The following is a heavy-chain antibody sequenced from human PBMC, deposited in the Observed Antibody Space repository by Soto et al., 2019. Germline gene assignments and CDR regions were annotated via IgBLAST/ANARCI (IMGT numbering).Heavy chain of an antibody. J-gene: IGHJ5*02. CDR1: GGSISSGGYY. CDR2: IFYSGTT. CDR3: ARSVDP. V-gene: IGHV4-31*03. Sequence: QVQLQESGPGLVKPSQTLSLTCTVSGGSISSGGYYWSWIRQHPGKGLEWIGYIFYSGTTYYNPSLKSRVTISVDTSKTQFALKLNSVTAADTAEDYCARSVDPWGQGTLVTVSS.